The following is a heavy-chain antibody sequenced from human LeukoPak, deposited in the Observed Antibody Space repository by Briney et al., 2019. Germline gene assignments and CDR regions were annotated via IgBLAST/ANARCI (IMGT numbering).Heavy chain of an antibody. CDR1: GGSFSGYY. J-gene: IGHJ5*02. V-gene: IGHV4-34*01. CDR2: INHSGST. CDR3: ARGRWKVGATRWFAP. D-gene: IGHD1-26*01. Sequence: SETLSLTCAVYGGSFSGYYWSWIRQPPGKGLEWIGEINHSGSTNYNPSLKSRVTISVDTSKNQFSLKLSSVTAADTAVYYCARGRWKVGATRWFAPWGQGTLVTVSS.